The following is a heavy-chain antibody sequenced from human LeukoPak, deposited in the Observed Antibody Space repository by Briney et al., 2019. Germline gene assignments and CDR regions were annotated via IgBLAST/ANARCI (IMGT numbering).Heavy chain of an antibody. D-gene: IGHD4-23*01. CDR2: INPNSGGT. CDR1: GYTFTGYY. Sequence: ASVNVSCKASGYTFTGYYMHWVRQAAGQGLEWMGWINPNSGGTNYAQKFQGRVTMTRDTSISTAYMELSRLRSDDTAVYYCARDQEAYGGIPDYWGQGTLVTVSS. J-gene: IGHJ4*02. CDR3: ARDQEAYGGIPDY. V-gene: IGHV1-2*02.